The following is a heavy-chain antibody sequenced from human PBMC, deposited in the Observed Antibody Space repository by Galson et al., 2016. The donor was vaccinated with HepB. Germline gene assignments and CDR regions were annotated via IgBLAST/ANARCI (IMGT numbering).Heavy chain of an antibody. CDR1: GFNFWSYA. D-gene: IGHD6-19*01. V-gene: IGHV3-30*18. CDR3: AKISLVGYNSGWGGSFDI. Sequence: SLRLSCAASGFNFWSYAIHWVRQSPGKGLEWVAVISYDGSNKYYADSVKGRFTISRDNSKNTLYLQMNSLRAEDAAVYYCAKISLVGYNSGWGGSFDIWGRGTMVTVSS. CDR2: ISYDGSNK. J-gene: IGHJ3*02.